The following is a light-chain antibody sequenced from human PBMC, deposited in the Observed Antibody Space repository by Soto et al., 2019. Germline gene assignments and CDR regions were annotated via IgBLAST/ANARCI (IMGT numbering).Light chain of an antibody. J-gene: IGKJ5*01. V-gene: IGKV1-5*03. CDR3: QQYEDYPIT. Sequence: DIQMTQSPSTLSASVGDRVTITCQASQSIKTNLAWYHQKPGKAPNLLIYMASSLQSGVPSRFSGSGSGTEFTLTISSLQPDDFASYYCQQYEDYPITFGQGTRLEI. CDR1: QSIKTN. CDR2: MAS.